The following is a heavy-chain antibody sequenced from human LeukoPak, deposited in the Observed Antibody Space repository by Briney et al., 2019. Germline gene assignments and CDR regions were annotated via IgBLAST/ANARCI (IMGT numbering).Heavy chain of an antibody. Sequence: GGSLRLSCVGSGFTFSTYNMHWVRQAPGKGLEWVAVISYDGSNKYYADSVKGRFTISRDNSKNTLYLQMNSLRAEDTAVYYCARDPIQLWSYFDYWGQGTLVTVSS. CDR3: ARDPIQLWSYFDY. D-gene: IGHD5-18*01. CDR2: ISYDGSNK. J-gene: IGHJ4*02. CDR1: GFTFSTYN. V-gene: IGHV3-30-3*01.